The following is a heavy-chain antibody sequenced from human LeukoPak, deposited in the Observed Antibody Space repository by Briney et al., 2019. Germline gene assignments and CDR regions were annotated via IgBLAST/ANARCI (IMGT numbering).Heavy chain of an antibody. J-gene: IGHJ4*02. CDR2: IYTSGST. CDR1: GGSISSYY. D-gene: IGHD3-3*01. V-gene: IGHV4-4*07. Sequence: SETLSLTCTVSGGSISSYYWSWIRQPAGKGLEWIGRIYTSGSTNYNPSLKSRVTMSVDTSKNQFSLKQSSVTAADTAVYYCARSYYDFWSGYFPVWGQGTLVTVSS. CDR3: ARSYYDFWSGYFPV.